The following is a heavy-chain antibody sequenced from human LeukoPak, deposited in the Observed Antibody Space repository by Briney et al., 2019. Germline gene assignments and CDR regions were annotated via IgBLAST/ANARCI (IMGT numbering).Heavy chain of an antibody. CDR3: ARPQNDAFDI. CDR1: GFTFSSYE. Sequence: GGSLRLSCAASGFTFSSYEMNWVRQAPGKGLEWVSYISSSGSAIYYADSVKGRFTISRDNAKNSLYLQMNSLRAEDTAVYYCARPQNDAFDIWGQGTMVTVSS. V-gene: IGHV3-48*03. CDR2: ISSSGSAI. J-gene: IGHJ3*02.